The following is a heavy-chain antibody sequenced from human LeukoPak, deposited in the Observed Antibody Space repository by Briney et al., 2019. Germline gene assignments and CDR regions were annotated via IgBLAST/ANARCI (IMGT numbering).Heavy chain of an antibody. Sequence: AGGSLRLSCAASGFTFSTFWMNWVRQAPGKGLEWVANINEDGSEKYYVDSVKGRFTISRDNAKNSLYLQMNSLRAEYTAVYYCARESGWSDSWGQGTLVTVSS. J-gene: IGHJ4*02. D-gene: IGHD6-19*01. CDR3: ARESGWSDS. CDR2: INEDGSEK. CDR1: GFTFSTFW. V-gene: IGHV3-7*05.